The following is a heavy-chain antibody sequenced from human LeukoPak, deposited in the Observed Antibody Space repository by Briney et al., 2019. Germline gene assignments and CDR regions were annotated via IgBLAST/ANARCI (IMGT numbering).Heavy chain of an antibody. Sequence: NPSETLSLTCAVYGGSFSGYYWSWIRQPPGKGLEWIGEINHSGSTNYNPSLKSRVTISVDTSKNQFSLKLSSVTAADTAVYYCARPLGFLEWSPFDYWGQGTLVTVSS. V-gene: IGHV4-34*01. CDR1: GGSFSGYY. D-gene: IGHD3-3*01. CDR3: ARPLGFLEWSPFDY. J-gene: IGHJ4*02. CDR2: INHSGST.